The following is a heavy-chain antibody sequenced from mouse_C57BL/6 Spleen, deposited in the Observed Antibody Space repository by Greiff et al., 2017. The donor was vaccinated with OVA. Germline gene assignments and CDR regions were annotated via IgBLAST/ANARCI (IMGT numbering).Heavy chain of an antibody. D-gene: IGHD1-1*01. CDR2: IWSDGST. V-gene: IGHV2-6-1*01. CDR3: ARHYYGSSYWYFDV. Sequence: VMLVESGPGLVAPSQSLSITCTVSGFSLTSYGVHWVRPPPGKGLEWLVVIWSDGSTSYNSALKSRLSISKDNSKSQVFLKMNRLQADETAMYYSARHYYGSSYWYFDVWGTGTTVTVSS. CDR1: GFSLTSYG. J-gene: IGHJ1*03.